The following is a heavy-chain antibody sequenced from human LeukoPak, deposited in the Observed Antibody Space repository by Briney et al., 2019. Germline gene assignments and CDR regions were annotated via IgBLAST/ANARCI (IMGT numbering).Heavy chain of an antibody. CDR3: ARVKYYYDSSGLNGAKFDY. Sequence: QAGGSLRLSCAASGFTVSSNYMSWVRQAPGKGLEWVSVIYSGGSTYYADSVKGRFTISRDNSKNTLYLQMNSLRAEDTAVYYCARVKYYYDSSGLNGAKFDYWGQGTLVTASS. CDR1: GFTVSSNY. V-gene: IGHV3-53*01. J-gene: IGHJ4*02. D-gene: IGHD3-22*01. CDR2: IYSGGST.